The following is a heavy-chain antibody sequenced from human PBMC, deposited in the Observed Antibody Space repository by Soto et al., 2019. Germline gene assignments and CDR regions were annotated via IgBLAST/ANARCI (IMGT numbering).Heavy chain of an antibody. V-gene: IGHV1-8*01. CDR1: GYTFTSYD. CDR2: MNCDSGNT. J-gene: IGHJ5*02. Sequence: GASVKVSCKASGYTFTSYDINWVRQATGQGLEWMGWMNCDSGNTGFAPNFQGRVSVTRDSSSNTAYMELSSLRSDDTAIYYCARGETFDPWGQGTLVTVSS. CDR3: ARGETFDP.